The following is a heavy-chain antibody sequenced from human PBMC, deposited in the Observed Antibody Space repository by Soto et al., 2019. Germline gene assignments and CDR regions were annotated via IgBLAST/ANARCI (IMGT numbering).Heavy chain of an antibody. CDR2: FDPEDGET. Sequence: GASVKVSCKVSGYTLTELSMHWVRQAPGKGLEWMGGFDPEDGETIYAQKFQGRVTMTEDTSTDTAYMELSSLRSGDTAVYYCATSTIFGVVVPYYYFDYWGQGTLVTVSS. CDR1: GYTLTELS. CDR3: ATSTIFGVVVPYYYFDY. J-gene: IGHJ4*02. V-gene: IGHV1-24*01. D-gene: IGHD3-3*01.